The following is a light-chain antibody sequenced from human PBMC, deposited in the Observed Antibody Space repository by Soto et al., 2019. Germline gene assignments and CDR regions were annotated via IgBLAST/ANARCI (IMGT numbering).Light chain of an antibody. CDR2: GAS. J-gene: IGKJ4*01. CDR1: LSITNY. CDR3: QQTYTTPFT. Sequence: DIQMTQSPSSLSASVGDRVTITCRANLSITNYLHWYQQKSGRVPKLLIYGASNLQGGVPSRFSGRGSGTDFSLTINSLRLEDFATYFCQQTYTTPFTFGGGTKVEIE. V-gene: IGKV1-39*01.